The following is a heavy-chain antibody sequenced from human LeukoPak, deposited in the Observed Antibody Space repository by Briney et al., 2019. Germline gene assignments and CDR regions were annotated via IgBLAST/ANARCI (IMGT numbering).Heavy chain of an antibody. CDR2: INAYNGNT. Sequence: ASVKVSCKASGYTFTSYGISWVRQAPGQGLEWLGWINAYNGNTNYAQKLQGRVTMTTDTSTGTAYMELRSLRSDDTAVFYCARLILGSGSRGFDFWGQGTLVTVSS. J-gene: IGHJ4*02. D-gene: IGHD3-10*01. CDR3: ARLILGSGSRGFDF. V-gene: IGHV1-18*01. CDR1: GYTFTSYG.